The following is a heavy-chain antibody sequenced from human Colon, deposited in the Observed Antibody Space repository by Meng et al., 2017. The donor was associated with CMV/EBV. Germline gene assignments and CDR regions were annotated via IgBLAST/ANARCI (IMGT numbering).Heavy chain of an antibody. CDR3: VKHIRQLIKYYFYGMNV. Sequence: GESLKISCAASGFTFSNYGIHWVRQAPGKGLEWVAFIRYDGNDKYYGDSVKGRFTISRDNSKNTLYLQMNSLRPEDTAVYYCVKHIRQLIKYYFYGMNVWGQGTTVTVSS. D-gene: IGHD6-6*01. V-gene: IGHV3-30*02. CDR1: GFTFSNYG. CDR2: IRYDGNDK. J-gene: IGHJ6*02.